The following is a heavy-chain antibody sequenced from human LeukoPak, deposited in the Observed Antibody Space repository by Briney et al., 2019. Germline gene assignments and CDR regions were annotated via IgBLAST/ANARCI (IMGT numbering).Heavy chain of an antibody. CDR1: GFTFSSYA. J-gene: IGHJ4*02. D-gene: IGHD4-17*01. Sequence: GGSLRLSCAASGFTFSSYAMSWVRQAPGKGLEWVSGISGRDGSTHYTDSVKGRFTISRDNSKNTLYLQMNSLRAEDTAVYYCAKGGATVTTPLLGWGQGTLVTVSS. CDR3: AKGGATVTTPLLG. V-gene: IGHV3-23*01. CDR2: ISGRDGST.